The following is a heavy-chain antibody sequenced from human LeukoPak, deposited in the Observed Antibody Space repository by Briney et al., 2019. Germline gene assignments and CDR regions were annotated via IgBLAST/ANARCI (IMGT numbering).Heavy chain of an antibody. J-gene: IGHJ5*02. V-gene: IGHV4-38-2*02. D-gene: IGHD4-11*01. CDR1: GYSISSGYY. Sequence: SETLSLTCTVSGYSISSGYYWGWIRQPPGKGLEWIGSIYYSGSTYYNPSLKSRVTISVDTSKNQFSLKLSSVTAADTAVYYCARDLIGNYELNWFDPWGQGTLVTVSS. CDR3: ARDLIGNYELNWFDP. CDR2: IYYSGST.